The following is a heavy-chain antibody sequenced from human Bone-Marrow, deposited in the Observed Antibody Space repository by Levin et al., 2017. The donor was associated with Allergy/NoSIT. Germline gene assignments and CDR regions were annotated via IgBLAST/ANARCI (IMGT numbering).Heavy chain of an antibody. Sequence: GESLKISCAASGFTFRSYSIHWVRQAPGRGLEWVALISYDGNKKYYADSVKGRFTISRDNSNNTLYLHMNSLRAEDTAVYYCARGNYYAMDVWGQGTTVTVSS. CDR1: GFTFRSYS. J-gene: IGHJ6*02. CDR2: ISYDGNKK. V-gene: IGHV3-30-3*01. CDR3: ARGNYYAMDV.